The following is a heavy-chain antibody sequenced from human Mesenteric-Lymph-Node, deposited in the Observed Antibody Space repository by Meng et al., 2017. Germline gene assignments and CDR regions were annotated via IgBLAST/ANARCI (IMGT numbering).Heavy chain of an antibody. CDR3: ARASYGSGSPLGESWFDP. D-gene: IGHD3-10*01. J-gene: IGHJ5*02. Sequence: QVRLQGAGPGLVKPSQTLSLTCTVSGGSISSGGYYWSWIRQHPGKGLEWIGYIYYSGSTYYNPSLRSRLTISVDTSKNQFSLKLSSVTAADTAVYYCARASYGSGSPLGESWFDPWGQGTLVTVSS. CDR2: IYYSGST. V-gene: IGHV4-31*03. CDR1: GGSISSGGYY.